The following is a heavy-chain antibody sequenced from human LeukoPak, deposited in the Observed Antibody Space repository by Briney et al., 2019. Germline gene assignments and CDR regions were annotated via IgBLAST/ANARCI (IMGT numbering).Heavy chain of an antibody. CDR2: IGGSGSST. V-gene: IGHV3-23*01. J-gene: IGHJ4*02. CDR3: ARDLYADYVWGSFDY. D-gene: IGHD3-16*01. CDR1: GFTFSNYA. Sequence: GGSLRLSCAAFGFTFSNYAMSWVRQAPGKGLEWVSAIGGSGSSTYYADSVKGRFTISRDNSKNTLYLQMNSLRVEDTAVYYCARDLYADYVWGSFDYWGQGTLVTVSS.